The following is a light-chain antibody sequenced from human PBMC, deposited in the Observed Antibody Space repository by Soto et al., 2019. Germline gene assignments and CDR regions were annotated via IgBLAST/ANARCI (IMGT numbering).Light chain of an antibody. V-gene: IGLV2-14*01. CDR3: SSSTSSHTLV. J-gene: IGLJ3*02. Sequence: QSALTQPASVSASPGQSITISCTGGKNDIGSSDYVSWYQQHPGKAPKLIIYGVSNRPSGTADRFSGSKSGNTASLTISGLQADDEADYYCSSSTSSHTLVFGGGTKLTVL. CDR1: KNDIGSSDY. CDR2: GVS.